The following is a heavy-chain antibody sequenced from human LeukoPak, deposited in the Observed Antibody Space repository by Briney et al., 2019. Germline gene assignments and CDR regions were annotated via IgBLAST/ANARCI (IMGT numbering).Heavy chain of an antibody. CDR1: GGSFSGYY. V-gene: IGHV4-31*11. CDR2: IYYSGST. J-gene: IGHJ4*02. Sequence: PSETLSLTCAVYGGSFSGYYWSWIRQHPGKGLEWIGYIYYSGSTYYNPSLKSRVTISVDTSKNQFSLKLSSVTAADTAVYYCAREYSSSLEVDYWGQGTLVTVSS. D-gene: IGHD6-6*01. CDR3: AREYSSSLEVDY.